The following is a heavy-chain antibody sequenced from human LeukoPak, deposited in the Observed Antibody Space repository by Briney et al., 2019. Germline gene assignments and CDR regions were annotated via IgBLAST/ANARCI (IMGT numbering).Heavy chain of an antibody. D-gene: IGHD1-26*01. CDR2: INPNSGGT. V-gene: IGHV1-2*06. J-gene: IGHJ3*02. CDR1: GYTFTGHY. CDR3: ARSKAWELPNAFDI. Sequence: GASVKVSCKASGYTFTGHYMHWVRQAPGQGLEWMGRINPNSGGTNYAQKFQGRVTMTRDTSISTAYMELSRLRSDDTAVYYCARSKAWELPNAFDIWGQGTMVTVSS.